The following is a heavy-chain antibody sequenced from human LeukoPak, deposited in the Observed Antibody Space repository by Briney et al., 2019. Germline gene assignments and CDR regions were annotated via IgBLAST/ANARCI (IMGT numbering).Heavy chain of an antibody. Sequence: ASVKVSCKASGYTFTGYYMHWVRQAPGQGLEWMGWINPNSGGTNYAQKFQGRVTMTRDTSISTAYMELSRLRSDDTAVYYCARPNFWRGYYNDYWGQGTLVTVSS. J-gene: IGHJ4*02. CDR3: ARPNFWRGYYNDY. CDR2: INPNSGGT. CDR1: GYTFTGYY. V-gene: IGHV1-2*02. D-gene: IGHD3-3*01.